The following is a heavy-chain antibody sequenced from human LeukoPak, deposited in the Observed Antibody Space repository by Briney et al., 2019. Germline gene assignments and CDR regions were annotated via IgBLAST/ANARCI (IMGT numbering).Heavy chain of an antibody. J-gene: IGHJ4*02. CDR2: ISSSGSTI. D-gene: IGHD3-10*01. CDR1: GFTFSSYE. CDR3: ARGAFESGITDY. Sequence: PGGSLRLSCAASGFTFSSYEMNWVRQAPGKGLEWVSYISSSGSTIYYADSVKGRFTISRDNAKNSLYLQMNSLRAEDTAVYYCARGAFESGITDYWGQGTLVTVSS. V-gene: IGHV3-48*03.